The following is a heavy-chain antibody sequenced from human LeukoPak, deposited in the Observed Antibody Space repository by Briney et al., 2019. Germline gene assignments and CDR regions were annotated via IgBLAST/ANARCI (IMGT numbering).Heavy chain of an antibody. CDR2: IYYSGIT. J-gene: IGHJ4*02. D-gene: IGHD3-3*01. CDR3: VRVWTNYDVLSGYYTVGYFDY. V-gene: IGHV4-59*01. Sequence: SETLCLTCTVSVGSIRSYYWSWIRQPPGKGLGWIGYIYYSGITNYNPSLKSRVTISVDTSKNQFSLKLSSVCAADTAVYYCVRVWTNYDVLSGYYTVGYFDYWGQASLVT. CDR1: VGSIRSYY.